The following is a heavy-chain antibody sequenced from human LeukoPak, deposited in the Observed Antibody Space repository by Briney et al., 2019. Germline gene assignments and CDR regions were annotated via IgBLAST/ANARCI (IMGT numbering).Heavy chain of an antibody. V-gene: IGHV4-39*01. J-gene: IGHJ4*02. CDR2: IYYSGST. CDR1: GGSISSSSYY. D-gene: IGHD6-13*01. CDR3: ARQGQQLRPFDY. Sequence: SETLSLTCTVSGGSISSSSYYWGWIRQPPGKGLEWVGSIYYSGSTYYNPSLKSRVTISVDTSKNQFSLKLSSVTAADTAVYYCARQGQQLRPFDYWGQGTLVTVSS.